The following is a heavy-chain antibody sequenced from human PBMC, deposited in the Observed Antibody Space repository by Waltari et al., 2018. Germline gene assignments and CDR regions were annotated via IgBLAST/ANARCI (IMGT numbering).Heavy chain of an antibody. V-gene: IGHV3-48*02. Sequence: EVQLVESGGGLVQPGGSLILSCAASGFTFSSSNMNWVRQAPGKGLDWVSFISSSGNTIYYADSVKGRFTISRDNAKNSLYLQMNSLRDEDTAVYYCASPLIFRGQGTLVTVAS. CDR2: ISSSGNTI. CDR1: GFTFSSSN. D-gene: IGHD2-21*02. CDR3: ASPLIF. J-gene: IGHJ4*02.